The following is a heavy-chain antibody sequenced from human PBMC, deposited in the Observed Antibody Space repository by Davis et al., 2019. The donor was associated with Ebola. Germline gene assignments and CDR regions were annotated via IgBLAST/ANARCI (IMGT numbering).Heavy chain of an antibody. D-gene: IGHD3-10*01. Sequence: AASVKVSCKASGYTFTSYGISWVRQAPGQGLEWMGWISAYNGNTNYAQKLQGRVTMTTDPSTSTAYMELSSLRSEDTAVYYCAAGRPPWFGENYWGQGTLVTVSS. CDR3: AAGRPPWFGENY. V-gene: IGHV1-18*01. CDR2: ISAYNGNT. J-gene: IGHJ4*02. CDR1: GYTFTSYG.